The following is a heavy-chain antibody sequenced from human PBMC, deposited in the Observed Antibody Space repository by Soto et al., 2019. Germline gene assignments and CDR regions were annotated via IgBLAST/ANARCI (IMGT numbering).Heavy chain of an antibody. Sequence: QVQLVESGGGLVKPGGSLRLSCAASGFTFSDYYMSWIRQAPGKGLEWVSYISSSGSTIYYAESAKGRFTISRDNAKKSLYLQMNSLRSDDTAVYYCAREASNYYPTDYWGQGTLVTVSS. CDR1: GFTFSDYY. CDR2: ISSSGSTI. J-gene: IGHJ4*02. V-gene: IGHV3-11*01. D-gene: IGHD4-4*01. CDR3: AREASNYYPTDY.